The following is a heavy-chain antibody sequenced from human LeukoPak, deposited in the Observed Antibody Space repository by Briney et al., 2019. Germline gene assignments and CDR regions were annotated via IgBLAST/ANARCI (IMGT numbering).Heavy chain of an antibody. J-gene: IGHJ4*02. V-gene: IGHV3-7*03. Sequence: GGSLRLSCAASGFTFSSYWMSWVRQAPGKGLEWVANIKQDGSQKYYVDSVKGRFTISRDNAKNSLYLQMNSLRAEDTAMYYCTCPSAAGPNWGQGTLITVSS. CDR2: IKQDGSQK. CDR1: GFTFSSYW. D-gene: IGHD6-13*01. CDR3: TCPSAAGPN.